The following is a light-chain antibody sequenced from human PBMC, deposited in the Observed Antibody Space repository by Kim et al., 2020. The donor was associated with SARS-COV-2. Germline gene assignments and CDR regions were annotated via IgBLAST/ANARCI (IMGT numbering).Light chain of an antibody. V-gene: IGKV3-11*01. Sequence: EIVLSQSPAPLSLSPGERASLSCRASQSVGNYLAWYQQRPGQAPRLLIYDGFYRATGVPARFSGSGSGTDFTLTISSLEPEDFAVYYCQQRRNWPPLTFGQGTRLEIK. J-gene: IGKJ5*01. CDR2: DGF. CDR1: QSVGNY. CDR3: QQRRNWPPLT.